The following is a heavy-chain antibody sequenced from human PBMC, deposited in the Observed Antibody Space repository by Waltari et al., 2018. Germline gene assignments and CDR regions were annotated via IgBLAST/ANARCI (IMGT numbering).Heavy chain of an antibody. CDR3: SVGATAP. Sequence: EVQLVESGGGLVQPGGSLKLSCAASGFTLCASAVHWVRQASGKGLEWVGRIRSRAGDYATTYTVSVRGRFTISRDDSKNTAYLQLNSLKTEDTAVYYCSVGATAPWGQGTLVTVSS. CDR1: GFTLCASA. V-gene: IGHV3-73*01. CDR2: IRSRAGDYAT. J-gene: IGHJ4*02. D-gene: IGHD1-26*01.